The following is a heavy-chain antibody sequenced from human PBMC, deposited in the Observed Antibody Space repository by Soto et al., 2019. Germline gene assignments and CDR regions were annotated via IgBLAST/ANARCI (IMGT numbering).Heavy chain of an antibody. CDR3: ARVGILTGSSFDY. CDR1: GFTFSNYD. V-gene: IGHV3-21*01. Sequence: GGSLRLSCAASGFTFSNYDMNWVRQAPGQGLEWVSSISSSSVYIFYADSVQGRFTISRDDAKNSLYLQMNSLRADDTAIYYCARVGILTGSSFDYWGQGTLVTVS. CDR2: ISSSSVYI. D-gene: IGHD3-9*01. J-gene: IGHJ4*02.